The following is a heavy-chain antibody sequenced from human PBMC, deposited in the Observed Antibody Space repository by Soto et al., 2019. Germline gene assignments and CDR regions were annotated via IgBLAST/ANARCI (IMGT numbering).Heavy chain of an antibody. CDR1: GFIVSDYY. CDR2: ISSSGSI. J-gene: IGHJ6*02. CDR3: AKGRSYYYYYGVDV. V-gene: IGHV3-11*01. Sequence: PGGSLRLSCAASGFIVSDYYMSWIRQAPGKGLEWVSYISSSGSIYYADAVKGRFTISRDNAKNSLYLQMNSLRAEDTALYYCAKGRSYYYYYGVDVWGQGTTVTVSS.